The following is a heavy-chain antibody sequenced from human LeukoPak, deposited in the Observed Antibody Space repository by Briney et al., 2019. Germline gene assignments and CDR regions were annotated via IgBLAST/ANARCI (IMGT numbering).Heavy chain of an antibody. V-gene: IGHV3-23*01. D-gene: IGHD2-2*02. CDR1: AFTFSSYA. CDR3: AKEGPLGYCSSTSCYKGFDP. J-gene: IGHJ5*02. Sequence: PGGSLRLSCAASAFTFSSYAMSWVRQAPGKGLEWVSAISGSGGSTYYADSVKGRFTISRDNSKNTLYLQMNSLRAEDTAVYYCAKEGPLGYCSSTSCYKGFDPWGQGTLVTVSS. CDR2: ISGSGGST.